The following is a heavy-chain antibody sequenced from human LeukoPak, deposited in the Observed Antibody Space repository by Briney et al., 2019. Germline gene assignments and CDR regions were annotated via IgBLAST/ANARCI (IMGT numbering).Heavy chain of an antibody. V-gene: IGHV1-3*01. CDR3: ARCLDRFSASTEPYYFDY. CDR2: INAGNGNT. J-gene: IGHJ4*02. CDR1: GYTFTSYA. Sequence: GASVKVSCKASGYTFTSYAMHWVRQAPGQRLEWMGWINAGNGNTKYSQKFRGRVTITRDTSASTAYMELSSLRSEDTAVYYCARCLDRFSASTEPYYFDYWGQGTLVTVSS. D-gene: IGHD5/OR15-5a*01.